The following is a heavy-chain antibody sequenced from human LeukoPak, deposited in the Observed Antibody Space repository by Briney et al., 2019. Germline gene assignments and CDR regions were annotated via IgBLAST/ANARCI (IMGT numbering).Heavy chain of an antibody. CDR2: MNPNSGNT. J-gene: IGHJ5*02. CDR1: GYTFTSYD. CDR3: AREPGIAAAPFDP. Sequence: VASVKVSCKASGYTFTSYDINWVRQATGQGLEWMGWMNPNSGNTGYAQKFQGRVTMTRNTSISTAYMELSSLRSEDTAVYYCAREPGIAAAPFDPWGQGTLVTVSS. D-gene: IGHD6-13*01. V-gene: IGHV1-8*01.